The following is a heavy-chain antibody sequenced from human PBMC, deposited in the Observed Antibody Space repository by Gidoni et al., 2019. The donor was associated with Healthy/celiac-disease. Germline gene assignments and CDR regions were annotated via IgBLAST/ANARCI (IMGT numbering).Heavy chain of an antibody. CDR3: ARASRGMTTVTTQGFDY. CDR2: INHSGST. D-gene: IGHD4-17*01. Sequence: QVQLQQWGAGLLKPSETLSLTCAVYGGSFSGYYWSWIRQPPGKGLEWIGEINHSGSTNYNPSLKSRVTISVDTSKNQFSLKLSSVTAADTAVYYCARASRGMTTVTTQGFDYWGQGTLVTVSS. CDR1: GGSFSGYY. V-gene: IGHV4-34*01. J-gene: IGHJ4*02.